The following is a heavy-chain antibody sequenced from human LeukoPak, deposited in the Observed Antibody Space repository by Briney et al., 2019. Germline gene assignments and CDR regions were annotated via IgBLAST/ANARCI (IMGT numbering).Heavy chain of an antibody. V-gene: IGHV1-2*02. CDR2: INPNSGGT. CDR3: ASLMGGSYWGYYFDY. J-gene: IGHJ4*02. CDR1: GYTFTSYG. Sequence: GASVKVSCKASGYTFTSYGISWVRQAPGQGLEWMGWINPNSGGTNYAQKFQGRVTMTRDTSISTAYMELSRLRSDDTAVYYCASLMGGSYWGYYFDYWGQGTLVTVSS. D-gene: IGHD1-26*01.